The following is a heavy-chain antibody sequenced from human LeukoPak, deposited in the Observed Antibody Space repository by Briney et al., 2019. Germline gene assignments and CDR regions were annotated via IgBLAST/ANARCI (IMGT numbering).Heavy chain of an antibody. CDR3: ARDFTDSGSYAFDI. CDR1: GFTFSSYS. D-gene: IGHD3-10*01. CDR2: ISSSSSYI. Sequence: PGGSLRLSCAASGFTFSSYSMNWVRQAPGKGLEWVSSISSSSSYIYYADSVKGRFTISRDNAKNSLYLQMNSLRAEDTAVYYCARDFTDSGSYAFDIWGQGTMVTVSS. V-gene: IGHV3-21*01. J-gene: IGHJ3*02.